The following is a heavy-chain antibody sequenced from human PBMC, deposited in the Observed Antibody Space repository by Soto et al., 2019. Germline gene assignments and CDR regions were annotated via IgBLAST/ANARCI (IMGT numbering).Heavy chain of an antibody. V-gene: IGHV4-34*01. Sequence: QVQLQQWGAGLLKPSETLSLTCAVYGGSFSGYYWSWIRQPPGKGLEWIGEINHSGSTNYNPSLTSRVTISVDTSKNQFSLKLSSVTAADTAVYYCARGDRRYSGYDSVSWGGLRRGYYFDYWGQGTLVTVSS. CDR3: ARGDRRYSGYDSVSWGGLRRGYYFDY. D-gene: IGHD5-12*01. J-gene: IGHJ4*02. CDR2: INHSGST. CDR1: GGSFSGYY.